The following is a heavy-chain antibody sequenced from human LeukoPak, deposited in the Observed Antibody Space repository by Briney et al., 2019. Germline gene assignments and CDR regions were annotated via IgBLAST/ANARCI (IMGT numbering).Heavy chain of an antibody. J-gene: IGHJ4*02. Sequence: SETLSLTCTVSGGPISSYYWNWIRQPPGKGLEWIGYIYYSGSTNYNPSLKSRVTISVDTSKNQFSLKLSSGTAADTAVYYCARELAGTTDWGQGTLVTVSS. CDR2: IYYSGST. V-gene: IGHV4-59*01. CDR3: ARELAGTTD. D-gene: IGHD6-19*01. CDR1: GGPISSYY.